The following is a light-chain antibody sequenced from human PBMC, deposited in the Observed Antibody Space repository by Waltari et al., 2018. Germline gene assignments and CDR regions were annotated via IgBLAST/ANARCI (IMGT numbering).Light chain of an antibody. Sequence: EIVMTQSPATLSVSPGERATLSCRASPSVSSNLAWYQQKPGQAPRLLIYDASTRATGIPARFSGSAAGTEFTLTISSLQSEDFAVYYCQQYNNWTPALTFGGGTKVEIK. CDR1: PSVSSN. CDR2: DAS. V-gene: IGKV3-15*01. CDR3: QQYNNWTPALT. J-gene: IGKJ4*01.